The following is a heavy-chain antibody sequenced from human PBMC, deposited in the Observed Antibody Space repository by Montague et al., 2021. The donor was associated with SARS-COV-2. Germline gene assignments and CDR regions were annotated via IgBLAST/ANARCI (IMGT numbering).Heavy chain of an antibody. CDR2: IYYSGST. Sequence: ETLSLTCTVSGGSISSSSYYWGWIRQPPGKGLEWIGSIYYSGSTYYNPSLKGRVTISVDTPKNQFSLWLRSVTAADTAVYYCARISRNSGFVGVFDIWGQGTLVTVSS. V-gene: IGHV4-39*07. CDR1: GGSISSSSYY. CDR3: ARISRNSGFVGVFDI. J-gene: IGHJ3*02. D-gene: IGHD3-22*01.